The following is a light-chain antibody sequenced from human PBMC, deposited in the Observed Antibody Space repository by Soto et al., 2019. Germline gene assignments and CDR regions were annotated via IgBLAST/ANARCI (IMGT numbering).Light chain of an antibody. CDR2: AAS. Sequence: DIEMTQSPSSLSASVGERVTITCRVSQSINTYLNWYQQKPAKAPELLIYAASIFQSGVPSRCSGGGSATDFTLTISSLQPADFATYYRQHSFSTPRTFGGGTKVEIK. CDR1: QSINTY. CDR3: QHSFSTPRT. V-gene: IGKV1-39*01. J-gene: IGKJ4*01.